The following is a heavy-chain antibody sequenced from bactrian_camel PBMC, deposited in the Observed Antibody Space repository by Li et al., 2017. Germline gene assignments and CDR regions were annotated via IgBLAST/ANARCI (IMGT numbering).Heavy chain of an antibody. J-gene: IGHJ4*01. CDR2: IGSDGGT. Sequence: VQLVESGGGSVQAGRSLRLSCAASGHTESRACVGWFRQAPGNECELAALIGSDGGTYYANSVKGRFTISRDSAKNTVYLQMNNLQPEDTATYYCAEGRGSRGEHCYSLNYWGQGTQVTVS. CDR3: AEGRGSRGEHCYSLNY. V-gene: IGHV3S55*01. CDR1: GHTESRAC. D-gene: IGHD6*01.